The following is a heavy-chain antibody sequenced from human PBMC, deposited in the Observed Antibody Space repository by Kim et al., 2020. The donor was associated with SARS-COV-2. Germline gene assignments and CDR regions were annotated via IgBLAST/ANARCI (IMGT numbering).Heavy chain of an antibody. CDR1: GGSISSYY. D-gene: IGHD3-22*01. V-gene: IGHV4-59*01. CDR3: ARATRTMILLVGVFGAFDI. CDR2: IYYSGST. Sequence: SETLSLTCTVSGGSISSYYWSWIRQPPGKGLEWVGYIYYSGSTNYNPSLKSRVTISLDTSKNQFSLKLSSVTAADTAVYYCARATRTMILLVGVFGAFDIWGQGTMVTVSS. J-gene: IGHJ3*02.